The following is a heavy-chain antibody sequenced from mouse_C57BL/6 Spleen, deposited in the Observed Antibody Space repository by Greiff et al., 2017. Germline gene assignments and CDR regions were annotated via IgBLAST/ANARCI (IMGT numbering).Heavy chain of an antibody. D-gene: IGHD1-1*01. Sequence: EVQLLQSGPELVKPGASVKISCKASGYTFTDYYMDWVKQSPGKRLEWIGDINPDNGGTIYNQKFKGKATVTVDKSSSTAYMELRSLTSEDTAVYYCARPNTTVVATGELDYWGQGTTLTVSS. CDR1: GYTFTDYY. CDR2: INPDNGGT. V-gene: IGHV1-18*01. J-gene: IGHJ2*01. CDR3: ARPNTTVVATGELDY.